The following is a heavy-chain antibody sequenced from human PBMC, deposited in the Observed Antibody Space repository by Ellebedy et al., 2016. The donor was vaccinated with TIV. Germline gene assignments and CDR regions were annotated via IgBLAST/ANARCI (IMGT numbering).Heavy chain of an antibody. Sequence: GESLKISCAASGFTFSSYSMNWVRQAPGKGLEWVSYISSSSSTIYYADSVKGRFTISRDNAKNSLYLQMNSLRAEDTAVYYCARDVDYYDSSGYYYRNTGGAMGAFDIWGQGTMVTVSS. D-gene: IGHD3-22*01. J-gene: IGHJ3*02. CDR2: ISSSSSTI. CDR1: GFTFSSYS. V-gene: IGHV3-48*01. CDR3: ARDVDYYDSSGYYYRNTGGAMGAFDI.